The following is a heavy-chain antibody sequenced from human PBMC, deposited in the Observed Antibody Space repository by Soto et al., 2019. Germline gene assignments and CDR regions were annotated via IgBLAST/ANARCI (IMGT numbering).Heavy chain of an antibody. J-gene: IGHJ5*02. V-gene: IGHV1-46*01. D-gene: IGHD3-3*01. CDR2: INPSGGST. Sequence: ASMKVSCKASGYTFTSYYMHWVRQAPGQGLEWMGIINPSGGSTSYAQKFQGRVTMTRDTSTSTVYMELSSLRSEDTAVYYCAREGGITIFGVVIQNNWFDPWGQGTLVTVSS. CDR1: GYTFTSYY. CDR3: AREGGITIFGVVIQNNWFDP.